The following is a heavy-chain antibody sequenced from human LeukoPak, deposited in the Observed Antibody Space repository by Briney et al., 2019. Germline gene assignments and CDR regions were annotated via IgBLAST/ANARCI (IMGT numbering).Heavy chain of an antibody. CDR2: IYYSGNT. CDR1: GGSISSSSYY. J-gene: IGHJ3*02. Sequence: PSETLSLTCTVSGGSISSSSYYWGWIRQPPGKGLEWIGSIYYSGNTYYNPSLKSRVTISVDTSKNQFSLKLSSVTAADTAVYYCARTLITMIRGVYYPGAFDIWGQGTMVTVSS. CDR3: ARTLITMIRGVYYPGAFDI. V-gene: IGHV4-39*01. D-gene: IGHD3-10*01.